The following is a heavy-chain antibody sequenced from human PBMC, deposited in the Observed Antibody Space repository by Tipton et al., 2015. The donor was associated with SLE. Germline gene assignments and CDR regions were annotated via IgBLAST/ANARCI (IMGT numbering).Heavy chain of an antibody. V-gene: IGHV3-30*02. CDR2: MRFDGSNK. Sequence: SLRLSCAASGLTFTNYDMHWVRQAPGKGLEWVACMRFDGSNKYGDSVKGRFTISRDNSKNTLYLQMGSLRPEDTAVYYCTRDGMTTVTLLDSWGQGTLVTVSS. CDR1: GLTFTNYD. CDR3: TRDGMTTVTLLDS. D-gene: IGHD4-17*01. J-gene: IGHJ4*02.